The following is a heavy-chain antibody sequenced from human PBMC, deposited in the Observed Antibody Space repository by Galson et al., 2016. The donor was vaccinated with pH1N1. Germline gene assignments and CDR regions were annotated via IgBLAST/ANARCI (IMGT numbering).Heavy chain of an antibody. CDR2: TYYRSKWYS. V-gene: IGHV6-1*01. J-gene: IGHJ6*02. CDR1: GDSVSSTNCA. D-gene: IGHD3-10*01. CDR3: ARDRGSTFVHNYGMDV. Sequence: CAISGDSVSSTNCAWDWIRQSPSRGLEWLGRTYYRSKWYSDYAVSVQSRITINPDTSKNQLSLHLNSVTPEDTAVYYCARDRGSTFVHNYGMDVWGQGSTVIVSS.